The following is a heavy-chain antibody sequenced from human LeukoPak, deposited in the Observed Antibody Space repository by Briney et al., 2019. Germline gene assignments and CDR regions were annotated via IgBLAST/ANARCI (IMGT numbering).Heavy chain of an antibody. CDR3: ARDGRFNWNYGAFDI. Sequence: ASVKVSCKASGYTFNGYYMHWVRQAPGQGLEWMGWINPNSGGTNYAQKFQGRVTMTRDTSISTAYMELSRLRSDDTAVYYCARDGRFNWNYGAFDIWGQGTMVTVSS. V-gene: IGHV1-2*02. J-gene: IGHJ3*02. D-gene: IGHD1-7*01. CDR1: GYTFNGYY. CDR2: INPNSGGT.